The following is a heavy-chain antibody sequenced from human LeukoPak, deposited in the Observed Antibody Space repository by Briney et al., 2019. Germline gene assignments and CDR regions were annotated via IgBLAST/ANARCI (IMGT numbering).Heavy chain of an antibody. CDR2: INPNSGGT. CDR3: ARDERDYDFWGGYSYYMDV. V-gene: IGHV1-2*02. Sequence: GASVKVSCKASGYTFTGYYMHWVRRAPGQGLEWMGWINPNSGGTNYAQKFQGRVTMTRDTSISTAYMELSRLRSDDTAVYYCARDERDYDFWGGYSYYMDVWGKGTTVTVSS. CDR1: GYTFTGYY. J-gene: IGHJ6*03. D-gene: IGHD3-3*01.